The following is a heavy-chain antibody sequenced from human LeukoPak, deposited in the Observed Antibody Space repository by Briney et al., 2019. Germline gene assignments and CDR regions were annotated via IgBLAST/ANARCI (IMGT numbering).Heavy chain of an antibody. D-gene: IGHD2-2*01. V-gene: IGHV4-39*07. CDR2: IYRSGST. J-gene: IGHJ6*03. CDR3: ARGDCSSTICYSPMDV. Sequence: PSETLSLTCTVSGGSISSSNYYWGWIRQPPGKGLEWIGSIYRSGSTNYNPSLKSRVTISVDTSQNQFSLKVNSVTAADTAVYYCARGDCSSTICYSPMDVWGKGTTVTVSS. CDR1: GGSISSSNYY.